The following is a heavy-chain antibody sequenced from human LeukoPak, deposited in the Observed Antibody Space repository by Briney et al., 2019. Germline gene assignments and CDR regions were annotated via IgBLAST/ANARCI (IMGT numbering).Heavy chain of an antibody. J-gene: IGHJ4*02. D-gene: IGHD6-6*01. CDR1: VYTFTSYG. CDR3: ARGSLDIAARPVDY. CDR2: ISDYNGNT. Sequence: ASVKVSLKASVYTFTSYGISWVRQAPGKGLDWMGWISDYNGNTNYAQKLQGRVNMTTDTSTSTTYMELRSLRSDDTAVYYCARGSLDIAARPVDYWGQGTLVTVSS. V-gene: IGHV1-18*01.